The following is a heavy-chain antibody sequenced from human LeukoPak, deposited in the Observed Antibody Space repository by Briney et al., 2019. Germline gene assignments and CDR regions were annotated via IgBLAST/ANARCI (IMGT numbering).Heavy chain of an antibody. J-gene: IGHJ4*02. Sequence: PSETLSLTCAVYGGSFSGYYWSWIRQPPGKGLEWIGEINHSGSTNYNPSLKSRVTISVDTSKNQFSLKLSSVTAADTAVYYCATISLSWAIDYWGQGTLVTVSS. V-gene: IGHV4-34*01. CDR3: ATISLSWAIDY. CDR1: GGSFSGYY. CDR2: INHSGST. D-gene: IGHD6-13*01.